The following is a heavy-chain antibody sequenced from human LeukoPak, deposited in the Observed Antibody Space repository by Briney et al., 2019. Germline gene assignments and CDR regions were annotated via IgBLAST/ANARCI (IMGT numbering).Heavy chain of an antibody. CDR1: GFTFSSYN. V-gene: IGHV3-21*01. J-gene: IGHJ4*02. D-gene: IGHD2-2*01. Sequence: KPGGSLRLSCAASGFTFSSYNMNWVRQAPGKGLEWISSITSTGTYTFYADSVKGRFTISRDNAKNSLYLQMNSLRAEDTAVYYCARVRVAVVPAAMLSPVHAYSYGLDYWGQGTLVTVSS. CDR3: ARVRVAVVPAAMLSPVHAYSYGLDY. CDR2: ITSTGTYT.